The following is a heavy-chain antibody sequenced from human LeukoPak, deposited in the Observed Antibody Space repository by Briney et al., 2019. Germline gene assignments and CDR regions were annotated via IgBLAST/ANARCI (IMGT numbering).Heavy chain of an antibody. CDR3: AKGWGSGSYLPQMYYFDY. D-gene: IGHD3-10*01. CDR1: GFTFSSYA. CDR2: ISGSGGST. Sequence: GGSLRLSCAASGFTFSSYAMSWVRQAPGKGLEWVSAISGSGGSTYYADSVKGGFTISRDNSKNTLYLQMNSLRAEDTAVYYCAKGWGSGSYLPQMYYFDYWGQGTLVTVSS. V-gene: IGHV3-23*01. J-gene: IGHJ4*02.